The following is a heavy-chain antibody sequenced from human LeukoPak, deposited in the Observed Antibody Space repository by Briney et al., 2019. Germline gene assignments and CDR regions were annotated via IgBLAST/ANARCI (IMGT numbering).Heavy chain of an antibody. Sequence: PGGSLRLSCVASGFTFSRHAVSXXXQAPGKGXEXVSGISGGGTPTYYADSVKGRFTISRDNSENTLYLQMNSLRAEDTAVYFCANPGGGYYAAPFDHWGQGTLVTVSS. D-gene: IGHD3-22*01. CDR3: ANPGGGYYAAPFDH. V-gene: IGHV3-23*01. CDR1: GFTFSRHA. J-gene: IGHJ4*02. CDR2: ISGGGTPT.